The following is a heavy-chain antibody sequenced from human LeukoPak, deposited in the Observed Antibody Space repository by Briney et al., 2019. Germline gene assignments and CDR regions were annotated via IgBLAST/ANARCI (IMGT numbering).Heavy chain of an antibody. J-gene: IGHJ4*02. CDR2: IYTSGST. CDR3: ARAWHDILTGYSLDY. V-gene: IGHV4-61*02. Sequence: SQTLSLTCTVSGCSISSGSYYWSWIRQPAGKGLEWIGRIYTSGSTNYNPSLKSRVTISVDTSKNQFSLKLSSVTAADTAVYYCARAWHDILTGYSLDYWGQGTLVTVSS. D-gene: IGHD3-9*01. CDR1: GCSISSGSYY.